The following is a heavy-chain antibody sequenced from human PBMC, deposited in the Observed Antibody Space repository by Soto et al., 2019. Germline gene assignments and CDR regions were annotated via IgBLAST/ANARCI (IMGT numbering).Heavy chain of an antibody. CDR1: GGSISSISYY. CDR3: ASSSTWHIIDY. Sequence: QLQLQESGPGLVKPSETLSLTCTVSGGSISSISYYWGWIRQPPGKGLEWIASIYSGGGTYHNPSLKSRITISVDTSKNQFPLKLSSVTAADTAVYYCASSSTWHIIDYWGQGTLVTVSS. CDR2: IYSGGGT. D-gene: IGHD6-13*01. J-gene: IGHJ4*02. V-gene: IGHV4-39*01.